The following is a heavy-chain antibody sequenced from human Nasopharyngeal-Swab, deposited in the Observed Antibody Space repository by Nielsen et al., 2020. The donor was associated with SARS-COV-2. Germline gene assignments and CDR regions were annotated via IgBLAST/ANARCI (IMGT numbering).Heavy chain of an antibody. V-gene: IGHV4-59*01. D-gene: IGHD6-19*01. CDR3: ASVDSSGWYYFDY. Sequence: GSLRLSCIVSGGSISSYYWSWIRQSPGKGLEWIGFIYYSGSTSFNPSLKSRVTISLDTSKHQFSLKLSSVTAADTAVYYCASVDSSGWYYFDYWGQGTLVTVSS. J-gene: IGHJ4*02. CDR2: IYYSGST. CDR1: GGSISSYY.